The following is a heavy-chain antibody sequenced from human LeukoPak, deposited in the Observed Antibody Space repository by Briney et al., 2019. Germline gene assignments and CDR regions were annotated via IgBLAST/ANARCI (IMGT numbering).Heavy chain of an antibody. CDR2: IIPIFGTA. J-gene: IGHJ6*03. CDR3: ARDLMMVRGSLGYYYYMDV. V-gene: IGHV1-69*06. CDR1: GGTFSSYA. Sequence: SVKVSCKASGGTFSSYAISWVRQAPGQGLEWMGGIIPIFGTASYAQKFQGRVTITADKSTSTAYMELSSLRSEDTAVYYCARDLMMVRGSLGYYYYMDVWGKGTTVTVSS. D-gene: IGHD3-10*01.